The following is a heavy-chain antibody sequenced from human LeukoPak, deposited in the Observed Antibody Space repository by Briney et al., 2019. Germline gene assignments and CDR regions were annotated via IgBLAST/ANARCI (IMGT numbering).Heavy chain of an antibody. CDR1: GFTFTSSA. V-gene: IGHV1-58*01. CDR2: IVVGSGNT. CDR3: AAPSRIQLDY. Sequence: SVTVSCKASGFTFTSSAVQWVRQARGRRLEWIGWIVVGSGNTNYAQMFQGRVTITRDMSTSTAYMELSSLRSEDTAVYYCAAPSRIQLDYWGQGTVVTVSS. J-gene: IGHJ4*02. D-gene: IGHD5-18*01.